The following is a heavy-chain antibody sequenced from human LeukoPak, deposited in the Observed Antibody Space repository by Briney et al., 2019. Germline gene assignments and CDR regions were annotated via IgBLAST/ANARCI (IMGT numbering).Heavy chain of an antibody. Sequence: SETLSLTCTISGGSISSYYWSWLRQPPGKGLEWIGYIYTSGSTNYNPSLNSRVTILVDTSKNQISLKLSSVTAADTAVYYCARHVVTYSPFDPWGQGTLVTVSS. D-gene: IGHD2-21*02. J-gene: IGHJ5*02. CDR2: IYTSGST. CDR3: ARHVVTYSPFDP. CDR1: GGSISSYY. V-gene: IGHV4-4*09.